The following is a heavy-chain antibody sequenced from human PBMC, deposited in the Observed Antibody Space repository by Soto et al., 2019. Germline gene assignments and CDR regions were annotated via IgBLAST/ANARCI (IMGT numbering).Heavy chain of an antibody. V-gene: IGHV4-30-2*01. D-gene: IGHD3-10*01. CDR3: ARGLAVRGSYGLDV. Sequence: QLQLQESGSGLVKPSQTLSLTCAVSGASISSGGSSWSWIRQAPGTGLEWIGYSYHSGSTNYNPSLTSRVTISVDKAQNQFSLSLSFVTAADTAVYYCARGLAVRGSYGLDVWGQGTTVTVSS. J-gene: IGHJ6*02. CDR2: SYHSGST. CDR1: GASISSGGSS.